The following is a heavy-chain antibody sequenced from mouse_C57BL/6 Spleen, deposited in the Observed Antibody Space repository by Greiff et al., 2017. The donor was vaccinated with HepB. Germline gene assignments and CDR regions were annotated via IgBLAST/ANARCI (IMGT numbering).Heavy chain of an antibody. CDR2: INYDGSST. Sequence: EVQWVESEGGLVQPGSSMKLSCTASGFTFSDYYMAWVRQVPEKGLEWVANINYDGSSTYYLDSLKSRFIISRDNAKNILYLQMSSLKSEDTATYYCARVGTAQATAWFAYWGQGTLVTVSA. V-gene: IGHV5-16*01. J-gene: IGHJ3*01. D-gene: IGHD3-2*02. CDR3: ARVGTAQATAWFAY. CDR1: GFTFSDYY.